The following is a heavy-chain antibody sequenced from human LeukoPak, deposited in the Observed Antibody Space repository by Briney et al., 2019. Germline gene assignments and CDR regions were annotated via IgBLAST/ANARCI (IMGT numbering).Heavy chain of an antibody. Sequence: SETLSLTCTVSGGSISSGDYYWRWIRQPPGKGLEWIGRIYTSGSTNYNPSLESRVTMSVDTSKNQFSLKLSSVTAADTAVYYCARGPDYGGNPNWFDPWGQGTLVTVSS. D-gene: IGHD4-23*01. J-gene: IGHJ5*02. CDR3: ARGPDYGGNPNWFDP. CDR1: GGSISSGDYY. CDR2: IYTSGST. V-gene: IGHV4-61*02.